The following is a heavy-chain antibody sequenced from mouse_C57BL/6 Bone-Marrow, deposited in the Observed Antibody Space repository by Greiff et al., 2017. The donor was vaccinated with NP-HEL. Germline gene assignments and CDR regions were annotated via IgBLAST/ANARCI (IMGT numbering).Heavy chain of an antibody. V-gene: IGHV1-61*01. CDR1: GYTFTSYW. CDR2: IYPSDSET. D-gene: IGHD1-1*01. J-gene: IGHJ4*01. CDR3: ARRDYGSRNYAMDY. Sequence: QVQLQQPGAELVRPGSSVKLSCKASGYTFTSYWMDWVKQRPGQGLEWIGNIYPSDSETHYNQKFKDKATLTVAKSSSTAYMQLSSLTSEDSAVYYCARRDYGSRNYAMDYWGQGTSVTVSS.